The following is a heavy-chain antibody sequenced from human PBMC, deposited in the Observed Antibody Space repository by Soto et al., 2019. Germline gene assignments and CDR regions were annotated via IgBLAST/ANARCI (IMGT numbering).Heavy chain of an antibody. V-gene: IGHV4-39*07. CDR3: ARDKITGLFDY. Sequence: SETLSLTCTVSGGSISSSSYYWGWIRQPPGKGLEWIGSIYYSGSTYYNPSLKSRVTISVDTSKNQFSLKLTSVTAADTVVYYCARDKITGLFDYWGHGTLGTVS. CDR2: IYYSGST. D-gene: IGHD2-8*02. J-gene: IGHJ4*01. CDR1: GGSISSSSYY.